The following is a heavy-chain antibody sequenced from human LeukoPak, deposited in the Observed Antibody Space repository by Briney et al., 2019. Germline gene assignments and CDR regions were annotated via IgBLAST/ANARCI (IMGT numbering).Heavy chain of an antibody. CDR2: IYYSGST. D-gene: IGHD2-21*02. J-gene: IGHJ5*02. Sequence: SETLSLTCTVSGYSISSGYYWGWIRQPPGKGLEWIGYIYYSGSTNYNPSLKSRVTISVDTSKNQFSLKLSSVTAADTAVYYCARDSVVTASHWFDPWGQGTLVTVSS. V-gene: IGHV4-61*01. CDR3: ARDSVVTASHWFDP. CDR1: GYSISSGYY.